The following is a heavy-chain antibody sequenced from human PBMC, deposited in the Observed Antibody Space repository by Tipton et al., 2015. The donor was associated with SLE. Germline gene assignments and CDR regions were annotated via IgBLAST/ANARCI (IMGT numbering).Heavy chain of an antibody. CDR2: INHSGST. CDR1: GGSFSGYY. Sequence: TLSLTCAVYGGSFSGYYWSWIRQPPGKGLEWIGEINHSGSTYYNPSLKSRVTISVDTSKNQFSLKLSSVTAADTAVYYCARGQGGWDFDYWGQGTLVTVSS. D-gene: IGHD1-26*01. CDR3: ARGQGGWDFDY. J-gene: IGHJ4*02. V-gene: IGHV4-34*01.